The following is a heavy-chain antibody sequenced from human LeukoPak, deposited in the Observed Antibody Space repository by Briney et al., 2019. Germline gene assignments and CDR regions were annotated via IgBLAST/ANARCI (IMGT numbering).Heavy chain of an antibody. D-gene: IGHD4-17*01. V-gene: IGHV3-21*01. J-gene: IGHJ3*02. Sequence: GGSLRLSCAASGFTFSSYSMNWVRQAPGKGLEWVSSISSSSYIYYADSVKGRFTISRDNAKNSLYLQMNSLRAEDTAVYYCARDTFGRGDVPVYAFDIWGQGTMVTVSS. CDR1: GFTFSSYS. CDR2: ISSSSYI. CDR3: ARDTFGRGDVPVYAFDI.